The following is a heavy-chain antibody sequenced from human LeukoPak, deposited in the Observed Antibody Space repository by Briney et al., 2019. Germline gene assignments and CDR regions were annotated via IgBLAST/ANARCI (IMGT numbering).Heavy chain of an antibody. CDR1: GFSFRASA. CDR3: TTAAALFFDY. CDR2: IRNKNNNYAT. Sequence: RGSLRLSCAGSGFSFRASAMHWVRQASGKGLEWVGRIRNKNNNYATTYGESVKGRFTISRDDSKNMAFLQMNSLKTEDTAVYYCTTAAALFFDYWGRGTLVTVSS. D-gene: IGHD6-13*01. J-gene: IGHJ4*02. V-gene: IGHV3-73*01.